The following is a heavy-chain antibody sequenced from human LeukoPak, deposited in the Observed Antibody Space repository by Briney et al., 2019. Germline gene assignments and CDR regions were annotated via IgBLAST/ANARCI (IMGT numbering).Heavy chain of an antibody. CDR2: IYHSGST. CDR1: GYSISSGYY. J-gene: IGHJ4*02. V-gene: IGHV4-38-2*02. D-gene: IGHD3-22*01. Sequence: NPSETLSLTCTVSGYSISSGYYWGWIRQPPGKGLEWIGSIYHSGSTYYNPSLKSRVTISVDTSKNQFSLKLSSVTAADTAVYYCARGISTSTSGYYEYYFDYWGQGTLVTVSS. CDR3: ARGISTSTSGYYEYYFDY.